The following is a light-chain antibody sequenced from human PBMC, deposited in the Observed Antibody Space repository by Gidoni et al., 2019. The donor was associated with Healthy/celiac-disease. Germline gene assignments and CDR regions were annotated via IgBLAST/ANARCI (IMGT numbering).Light chain of an antibody. CDR1: QSISSY. J-gene: IGKJ2*01. CDR2: AAS. Sequence: DIQMTQSPSSLSASVGDRVTITCRASQSISSYLNWYQQKPGKAPKLLIYAASSLQSGVPLRFSCSGSGTDFTLTISSLQPEDFATYYCQQSYSQRYTFGQGTKLEIK. V-gene: IGKV1-39*01. CDR3: QQSYSQRYT.